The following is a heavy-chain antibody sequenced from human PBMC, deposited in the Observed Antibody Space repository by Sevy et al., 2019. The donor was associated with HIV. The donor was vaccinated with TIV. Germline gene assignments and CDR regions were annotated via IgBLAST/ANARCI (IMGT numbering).Heavy chain of an antibody. Sequence: GGSLRLSCAASGFIFSNYAIHWVRRAPGKGLEWVAVISYDGSNKHYAPSVKGRFTISRDNSRNTLFLQMNRLRLDDTAVYYCARDPTFSYDSRGYYPFDSWGQGTLVTVSS. CDR1: GFIFSNYA. J-gene: IGHJ4*02. CDR3: ARDPTFSYDSRGYYPFDS. V-gene: IGHV3-30*04. D-gene: IGHD3-22*01. CDR2: ISYDGSNK.